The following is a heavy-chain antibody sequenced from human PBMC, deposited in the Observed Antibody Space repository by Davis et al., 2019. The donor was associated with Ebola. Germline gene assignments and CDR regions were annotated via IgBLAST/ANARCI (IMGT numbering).Heavy chain of an antibody. V-gene: IGHV4-59*12. CDR3: ARVGPRYCSGGSCYYRFDP. J-gene: IGHJ5*02. Sequence: MPSETLSLTCTVPGGSISSYYWSWIRQPPGKGLEWIGYIYYSGSTNYNPSLKSRVTISVDTSKNQFSLKLSSVTAADTAVYYCARVGPRYCSGGSCYYRFDPWGQGTLVTVSS. CDR1: GGSISSYY. D-gene: IGHD2-15*01. CDR2: IYYSGST.